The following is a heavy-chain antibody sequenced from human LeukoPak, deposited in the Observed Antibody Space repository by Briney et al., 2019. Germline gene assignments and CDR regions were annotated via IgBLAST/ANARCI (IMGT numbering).Heavy chain of an antibody. J-gene: IGHJ4*02. CDR2: ISSSSSYI. D-gene: IGHD1-26*01. CDR3: ARDKTPTSGSPAF. Sequence: PGGSLRLSCAASGFTFSSYSMNWVRQAPGKGLEWVSSISSSSSYIYYADSVKGRFTISRDNAKNSLYLQMNSLRAEDTAVYYCARDKTPTSGSPAFWGQGTPVTVSS. V-gene: IGHV3-21*01. CDR1: GFTFSSYS.